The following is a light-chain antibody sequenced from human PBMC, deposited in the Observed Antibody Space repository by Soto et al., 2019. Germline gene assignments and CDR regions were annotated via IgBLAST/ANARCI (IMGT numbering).Light chain of an antibody. CDR1: SSNIGTNT. CDR3: AAWDVSLVV. J-gene: IGLJ2*01. Sequence: QSVLTQPPSASGTPGQRVTIFCSGSSSNIGTNTVIWYQQLPGAAPKVLIYSDNQRPSGVPDRFSGPKSGTSASLAISGLQSEDEADYYCAAWDVSLVVFGGGTQLTVL. V-gene: IGLV1-44*01. CDR2: SDN.